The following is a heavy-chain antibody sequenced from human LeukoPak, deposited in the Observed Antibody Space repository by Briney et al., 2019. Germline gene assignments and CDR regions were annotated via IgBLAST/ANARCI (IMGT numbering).Heavy chain of an antibody. J-gene: IGHJ5*02. Sequence: SETLALTGTVSGGPISGFYWSWIRQPPGKGLEWTGHIAYSGATTYNASLKSRVTISIDMSNNHLSLPLKSVTAADKAVYYCARDSGPWGVFDPWGQGTLVTVSS. D-gene: IGHD3-10*01. CDR3: ARDSGPWGVFDP. CDR1: GGPISGFY. CDR2: IAYSGAT. V-gene: IGHV4-59*01.